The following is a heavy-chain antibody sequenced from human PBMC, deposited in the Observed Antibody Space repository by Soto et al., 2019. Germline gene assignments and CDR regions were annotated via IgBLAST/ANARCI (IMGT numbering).Heavy chain of an antibody. CDR3: ARVNYDILTGYYWFAP. V-gene: IGHV4-30-4*01. CDR1: GGSISSGDYY. J-gene: IGHJ5*02. CDR2: IYYSGST. Sequence: SETLSLTCTVSGGSISSGDYYWSWIRQPPGKGLEWIGYIYYSGSTYYNPSLKSRVTTSVDTSKNQFPLKLSSVTAADTAVYYCARVNYDILTGYYWFAPWGQGTLVTVSS. D-gene: IGHD3-9*01.